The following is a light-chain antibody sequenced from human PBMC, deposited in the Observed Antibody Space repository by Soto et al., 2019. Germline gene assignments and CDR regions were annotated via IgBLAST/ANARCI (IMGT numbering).Light chain of an antibody. V-gene: IGLV2-14*01. CDR1: SSDVGGYNY. CDR3: NSYTCSSNYV. Sequence: QSVLTQPASVSGSPGQSITISCTGTSSDVGGYNYVSWYQHHPGKAPKLMIYEVSNRPSGVSNRFSGSKSGNTASLTISGLQAEDEADYYCNSYTCSSNYVFGTGTKLTVL. CDR2: EVS. J-gene: IGLJ1*01.